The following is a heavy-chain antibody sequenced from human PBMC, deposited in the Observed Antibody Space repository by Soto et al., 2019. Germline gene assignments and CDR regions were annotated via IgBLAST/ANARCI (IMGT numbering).Heavy chain of an antibody. D-gene: IGHD6-19*01. CDR2: IWYDGSNK. V-gene: IGHV3-33*01. Sequence: QVQLVESGGGVVQPGRSLRLSCAASGFTFSSYGMHWVRQAPGKGLEWVAVIWYDGSNKYYAASVKGRFTISRDHSKNTLYLQMNGLRAEDTAVYYCARECAGYSSGWYQRGGFDYWGQGTLVTVSS. CDR1: GFTFSSYG. CDR3: ARECAGYSSGWYQRGGFDY. J-gene: IGHJ4*02.